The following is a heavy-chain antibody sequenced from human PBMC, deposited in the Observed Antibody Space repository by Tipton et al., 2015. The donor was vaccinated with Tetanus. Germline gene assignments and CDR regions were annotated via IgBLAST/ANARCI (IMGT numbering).Heavy chain of an antibody. CDR1: GFTFSTSW. D-gene: IGHD6-19*01. J-gene: IGHJ6*02. CDR3: ARDVEAGWYIRGMAVDYYGMDV. Sequence: SLRLSCVASGFTFSTSWMHWVRQVPGKGLEWVSRIKSDGITTSYLDSVKGRFTISRDTGKNTLYLQMNSLRAEDTALYYCARDVEAGWYIRGMAVDYYGMDVWGQGTTVTVSS. CDR2: IKSDGITT. V-gene: IGHV3-74*01.